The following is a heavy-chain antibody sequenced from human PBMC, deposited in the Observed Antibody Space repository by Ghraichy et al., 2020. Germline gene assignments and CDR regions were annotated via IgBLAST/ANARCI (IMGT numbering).Heavy chain of an antibody. D-gene: IGHD1/OR15-1a*01. J-gene: IGHJ4*02. V-gene: IGHV1-3*01. CDR2: INAGNGNT. CDR3: ARMVWKNGYFDY. CDR1: GYTFTSYA. Sequence: ASVKVSCKASGYTFTSYAMHWVRQAPGQRLEWMGWINAGNGNTKYSQKFQGRVTITRDTSASTAYMELSSLRSEDTAVYYCARMVWKNGYFDYWGQGTLVTVSS.